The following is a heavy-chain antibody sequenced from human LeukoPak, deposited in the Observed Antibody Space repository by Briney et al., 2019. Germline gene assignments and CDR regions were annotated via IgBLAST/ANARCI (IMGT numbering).Heavy chain of an antibody. CDR3: ARRYYYGSGSYYTPWSYYYYMDV. Sequence: PSETLSLTCAVYGGSFSGYYWSWIRQPPGKGLEWIGEINHSGGTNYNPSLKSRVTISVDTSKKQFSLKLSSVTAADTAVYYCARRYYYGSGSYYTPWSYYYYMDVWGKGTTVTISS. CDR2: INHSGGT. D-gene: IGHD3-10*01. V-gene: IGHV4-34*01. J-gene: IGHJ6*03. CDR1: GGSFSGYY.